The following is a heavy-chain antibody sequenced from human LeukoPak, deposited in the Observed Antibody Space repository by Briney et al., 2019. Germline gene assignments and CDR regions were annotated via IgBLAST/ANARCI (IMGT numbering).Heavy chain of an antibody. CDR2: MNPNSGNT. CDR3: ARFPSVALPITIFGVVKKKNNWFDP. D-gene: IGHD3-3*01. J-gene: IGHJ5*02. CDR1: GYTFTSYD. V-gene: IGHV1-8*01. Sequence: GSSVKVSCKASGYTFTSYDINWVRQATGQGLEWMGWMNPNSGNTGYAQKFQGRVTMTRNTSISTAYMELSSLRSEDTAVYYCARFPSVALPITIFGVVKKKNNWFDPWGQGTLVTVSS.